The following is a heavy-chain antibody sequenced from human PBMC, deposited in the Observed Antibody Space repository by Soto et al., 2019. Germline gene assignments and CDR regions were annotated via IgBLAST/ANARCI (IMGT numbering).Heavy chain of an antibody. V-gene: IGHV1-69*13. Sequence: GPSVKVSCKASGGTFSSYAISWVRQAPGQGLEWMGGIIPIFGTANYAQKFQGRVTITADESTSTAYMELSSLRSEDTAVYFFAREGSDSYVVYWGQGTLVTVSS. CDR1: GGTFSSYA. D-gene: IGHD5-18*01. J-gene: IGHJ4*02. CDR2: IIPIFGTA. CDR3: AREGSDSYVVY.